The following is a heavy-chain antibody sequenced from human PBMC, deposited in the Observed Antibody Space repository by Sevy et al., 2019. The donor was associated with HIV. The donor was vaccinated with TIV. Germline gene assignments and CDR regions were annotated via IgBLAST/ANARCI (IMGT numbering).Heavy chain of an antibody. CDR1: GFIVSSNY. Sequence: GGSLRLSCAASGFIVSSNYMSWVRQAPGKGLEWVSVIYGGGSTYYADSVKGRFTISRDNSKNTLYLQMNSLRAEDTAVYYCASSSGDDAFDIWGQGPMVTVSS. D-gene: IGHD2-15*01. CDR2: IYGGGST. V-gene: IGHV3-53*01. J-gene: IGHJ3*02. CDR3: ASSSGDDAFDI.